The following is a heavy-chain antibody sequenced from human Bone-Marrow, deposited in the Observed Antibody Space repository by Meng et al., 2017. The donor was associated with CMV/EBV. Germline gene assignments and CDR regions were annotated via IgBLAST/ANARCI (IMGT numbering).Heavy chain of an antibody. CDR3: ARPRYYYDSPIGT. Sequence: ASVQVSCKASGYIFTDFYMHWVRQAPGQGLEWMGRIDPKSGDTTYRQNFQGRVTLTRDTSINTAYLELTRLTTDDTAFYLCARPRYYYDSPIGTWGQGNLVNVSS. J-gene: IGHJ4*02. V-gene: IGHV1-2*02. D-gene: IGHD3-22*01. CDR1: GYIFTDFY. CDR2: IDPKSGDT.